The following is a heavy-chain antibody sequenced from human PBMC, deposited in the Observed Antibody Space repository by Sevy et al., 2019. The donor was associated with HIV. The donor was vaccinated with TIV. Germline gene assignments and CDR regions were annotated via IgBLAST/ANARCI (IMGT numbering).Heavy chain of an antibody. D-gene: IGHD6-19*01. CDR3: ARELISGRYYGMDV. CDR1: GGSISSYY. Sequence: SETLSITCTVSGGSISSYYWNWIRQSPGKGLEWIGYIYYTGSTNYNPSLKSRVTISVDTSKNQFSLKLTSVTAADTAVYYCARELISGRYYGMDVWGQGTTVTVSS. CDR2: IYYTGST. V-gene: IGHV4-59*01. J-gene: IGHJ6*01.